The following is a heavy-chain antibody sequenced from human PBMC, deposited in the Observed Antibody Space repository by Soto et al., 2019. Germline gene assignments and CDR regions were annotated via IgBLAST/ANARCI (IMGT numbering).Heavy chain of an antibody. J-gene: IGHJ6*03. D-gene: IGHD2-8*01. CDR2: INHSGST. V-gene: IGHV4-34*01. CDR3: ARGRGYCTNGVCYNYYMDV. Sequence: SETLSLTCAVYGGSSSGYYWIWIRQPPGKGLEWIGEINHSGSTHYHPSLKSRVTISVDTSKNQFSLKLSSVTAADTAVYYCARGRGYCTNGVCYNYYMDVWGKGTTVTVSS. CDR1: GGSSSGYY.